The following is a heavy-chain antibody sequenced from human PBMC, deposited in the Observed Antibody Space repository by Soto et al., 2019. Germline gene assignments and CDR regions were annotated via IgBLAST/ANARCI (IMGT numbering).Heavy chain of an antibody. D-gene: IGHD3-3*01. J-gene: IGHJ3*02. CDR2: ISGSGGST. V-gene: IGHV3-23*01. Sequence: EVQLLESGGGLVQPGGSLRLSCAASGFTFSSYAMSCVRQAPGKGLAWVSAISGSGGSTYYADSVKGRFTISRDNSKNTLYLQMNSLRAEDTAVYYCAKDRRITIFGVAAGAFDIWGQGTMVTVSS. CDR3: AKDRRITIFGVAAGAFDI. CDR1: GFTFSSYA.